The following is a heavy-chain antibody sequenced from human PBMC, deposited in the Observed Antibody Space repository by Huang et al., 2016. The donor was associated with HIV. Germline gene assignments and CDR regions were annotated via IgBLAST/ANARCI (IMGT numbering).Heavy chain of an antibody. CDR1: GGPFKSYA. Sequence: QVQLVQSGAEVKKPGSSVKVSCTASGGPFKSYALSWVRQAPGQGLEWMGMVIPIFDTSNYAQKVEGRVTSTADEAKSTVCMELSSLRSDDSAVYYCAGDYYNTITLGSYWGQGTLVTVSS. D-gene: IGHD3-10*01. CDR3: AGDYYNTITLGSY. CDR2: VIPIFDTS. J-gene: IGHJ4*02. V-gene: IGHV1-69*13.